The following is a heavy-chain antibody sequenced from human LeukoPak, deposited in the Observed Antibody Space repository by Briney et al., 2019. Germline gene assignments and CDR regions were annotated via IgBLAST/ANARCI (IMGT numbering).Heavy chain of an antibody. V-gene: IGHV1-2*04. J-gene: IGHJ4*02. CDR2: INPNSGGT. CDR1: GYTFTGYC. D-gene: IGHD3-10*01. Sequence: ASVKVSCKASGYTFTGYCMHWVRQAPGQGLEWMGWINPNSGGTNYAQKFQGWVTMTRDTSISTAYMELSRLRSDDTAVYYCARGPDVLLWFGESYGDFDYWGQGTLVTVSS. CDR3: ARGPDVLLWFGESYGDFDY.